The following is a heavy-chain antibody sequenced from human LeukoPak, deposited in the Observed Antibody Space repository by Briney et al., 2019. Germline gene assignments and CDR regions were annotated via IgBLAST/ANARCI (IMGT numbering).Heavy chain of an antibody. J-gene: IGHJ3*02. Sequence: SETLSLTCTVSGASISDSYWSWIRQPPGKGLKWIGYIYTSGGSVYNPSLLGRVSISADMSKNQFSLNVNSVTAADTAVYFCARHPIVFGGSSGAFDIWGQGAMVTV. V-gene: IGHV4-4*09. CDR3: ARHPIVFGGSSGAFDI. CDR1: GASISDSY. D-gene: IGHD3-16*01. CDR2: IYTSGGS.